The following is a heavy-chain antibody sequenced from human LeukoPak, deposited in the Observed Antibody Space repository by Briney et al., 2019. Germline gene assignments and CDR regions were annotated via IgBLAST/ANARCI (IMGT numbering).Heavy chain of an antibody. D-gene: IGHD6-13*01. CDR1: GFTFSLYW. Sequence: GGSLRLSCAASGFTFSLYWMTWVRQSPGKGLEWVADINPDGSQKYSVDSVKGRFTISRDNAKNSLFLQMNSLRAEDTAVYYCAKALSMGIEDAFDIWGQGTMVTVSS. J-gene: IGHJ3*02. V-gene: IGHV3-7*01. CDR2: INPDGSQK. CDR3: AKALSMGIEDAFDI.